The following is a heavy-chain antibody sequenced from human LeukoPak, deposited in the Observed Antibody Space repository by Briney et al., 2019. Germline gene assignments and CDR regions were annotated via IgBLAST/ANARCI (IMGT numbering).Heavy chain of an antibody. CDR1: GGSFSGYY. Sequence: PSETLSLTCAVYGGSFSGYYWSWIRQPPGKGLEWIGEINHSGSTNYNPSLKSRVTISVDTSKNQFSLKLSSVTAADTAVYYCARESTIFGAVIHNWGQGTLVNVSS. D-gene: IGHD3-3*01. V-gene: IGHV4-34*01. CDR3: ARESTIFGAVIHN. J-gene: IGHJ4*02. CDR2: INHSGST.